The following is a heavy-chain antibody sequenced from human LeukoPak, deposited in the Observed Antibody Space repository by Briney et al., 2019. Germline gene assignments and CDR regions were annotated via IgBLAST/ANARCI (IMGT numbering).Heavy chain of an antibody. V-gene: IGHV3-64*01. CDR2: ISTNGGTT. CDR3: ARGLSF. Sequence: PRGSLRLSCVASGFTFSSYAMHWVRQAPGKGLEYVSAISTNGGTTYYANSVKGRFIISRDNSNNTLYLQMGSLRAEDMAVYYCARGLSFWGQGTLVTVSS. J-gene: IGHJ4*02. CDR1: GFTFSSYA.